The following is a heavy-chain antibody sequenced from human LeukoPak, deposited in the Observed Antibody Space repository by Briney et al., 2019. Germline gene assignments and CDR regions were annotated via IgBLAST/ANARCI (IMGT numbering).Heavy chain of an antibody. V-gene: IGHV3-30*18. Sequence: GGSLRLSCAASGLTLSYYWMHWVRQAPGKGLEWLTVISYDGNTIYYADSVKGRFTISRDNSKNTLYLQMNSLRIEDTAVYYCAKDLSVVGAHDSFDVWGQGTMVTVSS. CDR1: GLTLSYYW. CDR3: AKDLSVVGAHDSFDV. D-gene: IGHD1-26*01. CDR2: ISYDGNTI. J-gene: IGHJ3*01.